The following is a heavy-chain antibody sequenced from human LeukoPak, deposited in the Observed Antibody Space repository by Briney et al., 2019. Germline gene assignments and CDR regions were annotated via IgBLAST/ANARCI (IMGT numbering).Heavy chain of an antibody. CDR3: ARDGSTSSSY. Sequence: SETLSLTCTVSGGSISTYYWSWIRQPPGKGLECIGYIYYSGITNYNPSLKSRVTVSVDTSKNQFSLKLSSVTAADTAVYYCARDGSTSSSYWGQGTLVTVSS. D-gene: IGHD2-2*01. CDR1: GGSISTYY. V-gene: IGHV4-59*12. CDR2: IYYSGIT. J-gene: IGHJ4*02.